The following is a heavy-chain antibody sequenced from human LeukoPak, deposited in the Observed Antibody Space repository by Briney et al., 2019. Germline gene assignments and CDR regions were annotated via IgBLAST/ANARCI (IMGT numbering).Heavy chain of an antibody. CDR2: IMPIFGTA. CDR1: GGTFTTDG. Sequence: SVKVSCKASGGTFTTDGITWVRQATGQGLEWMGGIMPIFGTADYAQRFQDRVTITADNTTSTTYMELSSLRFDDTAVYYCARGRTVLDSVDYWGQGTLVTVSS. D-gene: IGHD2-21*01. J-gene: IGHJ4*02. V-gene: IGHV1-69*06. CDR3: ARGRTVLDSVDY.